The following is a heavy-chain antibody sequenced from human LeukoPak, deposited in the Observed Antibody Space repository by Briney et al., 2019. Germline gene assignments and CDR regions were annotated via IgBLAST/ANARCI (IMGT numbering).Heavy chain of an antibody. D-gene: IGHD5-12*01. CDR1: GGSISSGSYY. J-gene: IGHJ4*02. CDR3: AKDSGYDSFDY. CDR2: IYTSGST. V-gene: IGHV4-61*02. Sequence: SQTLSLTCSVSGGSISSGSYYWSWIRQPAGKGLEWIGRIYTSGSTNYNPSLKSRVTISVDTSKNQFSLKLSSVTAADTAVYYCAKDSGYDSFDYWGQGTLSPSPQ.